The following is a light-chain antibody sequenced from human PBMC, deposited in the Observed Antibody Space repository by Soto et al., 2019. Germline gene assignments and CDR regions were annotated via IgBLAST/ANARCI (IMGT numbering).Light chain of an antibody. CDR2: WAS. Sequence: DIVMTQSPDSLAMSLGERATIHCKSSQSVLYSSVHKNYLAWYQQKPGQPPKLLIYWASTRESGVPDRFSGSGSGTDFTLTVSSLQAEDVAVYYCQQYYTTPWTFGQGTKVEIK. V-gene: IGKV4-1*01. CDR1: QSVLYSSVHKNY. CDR3: QQYYTTPWT. J-gene: IGKJ1*01.